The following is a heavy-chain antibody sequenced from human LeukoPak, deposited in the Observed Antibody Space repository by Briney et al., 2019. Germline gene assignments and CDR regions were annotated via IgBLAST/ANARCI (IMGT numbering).Heavy chain of an antibody. J-gene: IGHJ5*02. V-gene: IGHV3-21*01. CDR1: GFTFSSYS. D-gene: IGHD3-16*02. CDR2: ISSSSSYI. CDR3: ARCPITFGGVIVIPSWFDP. Sequence: GGSLRLPCAASGFTFSSYSMNRVRQAPGKGLEWVSSISSSSSYIYYADSVKGRFTISRDNAKNSLYLQMNSLRAEDTAVYYCARCPITFGGVIVIPSWFDPWGQGTLVTVSS.